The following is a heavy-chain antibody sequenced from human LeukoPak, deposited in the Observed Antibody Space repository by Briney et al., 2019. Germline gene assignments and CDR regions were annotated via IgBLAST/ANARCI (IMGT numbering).Heavy chain of an antibody. J-gene: IGHJ4*02. CDR3: SRGRGVTGTQRLLDS. V-gene: IGHV4-34*01. CDR2: INHSGST. CDR1: GGSISGYH. D-gene: IGHD1-1*01. Sequence: SETLSLTCAVYGGSISGYHWSWIRQPPGKDLEWIGEINHSGSTNYNPSLKSRVTISVDTSKNQFSLKVNSVSVADTAVYYCSRGRGVTGTQRLLDSRGQGNMVTVSS.